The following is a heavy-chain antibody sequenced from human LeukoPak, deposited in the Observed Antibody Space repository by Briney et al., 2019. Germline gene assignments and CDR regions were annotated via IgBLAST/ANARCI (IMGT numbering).Heavy chain of an antibody. CDR1: GFTVSSNY. CDR2: IYSGGST. D-gene: IGHD6-25*01. J-gene: IGHJ3*02. V-gene: IGHV3-53*01. Sequence: GGSLRLSCAASGFTVSSNYMSWVRQAPGKGLEWVSVIYSGGSTYYADSVKGRFTISRDNSKNTLYLQMNSLRAEDTAVYYCARVAAAHDAFDIWGQGTMVTVSS. CDR3: ARVAAAHDAFDI.